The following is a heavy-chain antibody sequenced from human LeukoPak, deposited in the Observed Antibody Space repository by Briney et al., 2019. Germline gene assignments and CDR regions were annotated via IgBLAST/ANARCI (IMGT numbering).Heavy chain of an antibody. CDR1: GFTFSSYA. CDR2: ISYDGSNK. J-gene: IGHJ3*02. D-gene: IGHD4-17*01. V-gene: IGHV3-30-3*01. CDR3: ARNYMTTVTYDAFDI. Sequence: PGGSLRLSCAASGFTFSSYAMHWVRQAPGKGLEWVAVISYDGSNKYYADSVKGRFTISRDNSKNTLYLQMNSLRAEDTAVYYCARNYMTTVTYDAFDIWGQGTMVTVSS.